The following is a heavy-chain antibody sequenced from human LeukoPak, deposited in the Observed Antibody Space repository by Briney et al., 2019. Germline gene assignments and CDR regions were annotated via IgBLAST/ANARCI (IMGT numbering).Heavy chain of an antibody. Sequence: ASVKVSCKASGGTFSSYAISWVRQAPGQGLEWMGRIIPILGIANYAQKFQGRVTITADKSTSTAYMELSSLRSEDTAVYYCARSYGDYVDYYYYGMDVWGQGTTVTVSS. D-gene: IGHD4-17*01. CDR2: IIPILGIA. CDR1: GGTFSSYA. CDR3: ARSYGDYVDYYYYGMDV. J-gene: IGHJ6*02. V-gene: IGHV1-69*04.